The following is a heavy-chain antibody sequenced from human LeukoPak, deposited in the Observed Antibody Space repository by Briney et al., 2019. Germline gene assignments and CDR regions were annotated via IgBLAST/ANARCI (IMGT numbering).Heavy chain of an antibody. D-gene: IGHD3-9*01. J-gene: IGHJ4*02. CDR3: ARDDRLLTGFDY. CDR1: GFTFSSYS. Sequence: GGSLRLSCAASGFTFSSYSMNWVRQAPGKGLEWVSYISSSSTIYYADSVKGRFTISRDNAKNSLYLQMNSLRAEDTAVYYCARDDRLLTGFDYWGQGTLVTVSS. CDR2: ISSSSTI. V-gene: IGHV3-48*01.